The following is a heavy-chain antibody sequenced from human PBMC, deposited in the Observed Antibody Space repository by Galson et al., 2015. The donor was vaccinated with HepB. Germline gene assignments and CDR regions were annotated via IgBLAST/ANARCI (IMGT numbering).Heavy chain of an antibody. CDR1: GGSFSGYY. CDR2: INHSGST. J-gene: IGHJ3*02. CDR3: ARDGGDGCSGGSCYSGAFDI. Sequence: SETLSLTCAVYGGSFSGYYWSWIRQPPGKGLEWIGEINHSGSTNYNPSLKSRVTISVDTSKNQFSLKLSSVAAADTAVYYCARDGGDGCSGGSCYSGAFDIWGQGTMVTVSS. D-gene: IGHD2-15*01. V-gene: IGHV4-34*01.